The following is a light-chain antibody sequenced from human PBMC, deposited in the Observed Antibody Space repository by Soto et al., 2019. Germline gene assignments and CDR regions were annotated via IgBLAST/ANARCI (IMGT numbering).Light chain of an antibody. Sequence: QSVLTQPHSASGTPGQRVTISCSGSSSNIGSNYVYWYQQLPGTVPQLLIYRNSERPSGVPDRFSGSKSGTSASLAISGLRSEDEDDYYCASWDDSLSGVVFGGGTKLTVL. CDR2: RNS. CDR1: SSNIGSNY. V-gene: IGLV1-47*01. J-gene: IGLJ2*01. CDR3: ASWDDSLSGVV.